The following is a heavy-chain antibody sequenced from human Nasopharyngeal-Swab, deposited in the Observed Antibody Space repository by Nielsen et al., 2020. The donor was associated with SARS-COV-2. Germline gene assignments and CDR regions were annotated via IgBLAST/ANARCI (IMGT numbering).Heavy chain of an antibody. D-gene: IGHD2-2*01. CDR1: GYTFTSYA. V-gene: IGHV1-3*01. CDR2: INAGNGNT. Sequence: ASVKVSCKASGYTFTSYAMHWVRQAPGQRLEWMGWINAGNGNTKYSQKFQGRVTITRDTSASTAYMELSSLRSEDTAVYYCARRVPAALNWFDPWGQGTLVTVSS. CDR3: ARRVPAALNWFDP. J-gene: IGHJ5*02.